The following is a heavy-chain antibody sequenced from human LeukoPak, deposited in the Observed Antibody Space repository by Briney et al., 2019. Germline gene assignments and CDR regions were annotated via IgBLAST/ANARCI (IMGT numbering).Heavy chain of an antibody. V-gene: IGHV3-30*04. CDR3: ARGPYGDYGYYYYYMDV. CDR1: GFTFSSYA. J-gene: IGHJ6*03. Sequence: GRPLRLSCAASGFTFSSYAMHWVRQAPGKGLEWVAFIRYDGSNKYYADSVKGRFTISRDNSKNTLYLQMNSLRAEDTAVYYCARGPYGDYGYYYYYMDVWGKGTTVTISS. D-gene: IGHD4-17*01. CDR2: IRYDGSNK.